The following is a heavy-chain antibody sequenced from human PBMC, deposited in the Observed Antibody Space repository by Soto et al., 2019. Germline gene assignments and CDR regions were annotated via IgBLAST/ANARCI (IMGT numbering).Heavy chain of an antibody. CDR1: GGTFSSYA. Sequence: SVKVSCKASGGTFSSYAISWVRQAPGQGLEWMGGIIPIFGTANYAQKFQGRVTITADESTSTAYMELSSLRSEDAAVYYCARDRQYSTASGRAFDIWGQGTMVTVSS. J-gene: IGHJ3*02. V-gene: IGHV1-69*13. CDR3: ARDRQYSTASGRAFDI. D-gene: IGHD6-6*01. CDR2: IIPIFGTA.